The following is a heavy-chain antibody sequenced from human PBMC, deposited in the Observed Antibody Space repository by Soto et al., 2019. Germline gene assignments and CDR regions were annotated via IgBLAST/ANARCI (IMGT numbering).Heavy chain of an antibody. V-gene: IGHV4-38-2*01. D-gene: IGHD3-22*01. CDR2: IYHSGST. CDR3: ARGGYDSSGYYYVLVDY. J-gene: IGHJ4*02. CDR1: GYSISSGYY. Sequence: SETLSLTCAVSGYSISSGYYWGWIRQPPGKGLEWIGSIYHSGSTYYNPSLKSRVTISVDTSKNQFSLKLSSVTAADTAVYYCARGGYDSSGYYYVLVDYWGQGTLVTVSS.